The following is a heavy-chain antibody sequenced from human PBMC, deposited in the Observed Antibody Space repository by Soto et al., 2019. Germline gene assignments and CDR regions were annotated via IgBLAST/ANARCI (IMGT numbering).Heavy chain of an antibody. Sequence: QVQLQQWGAGLLKPSETLSLTCVVNGGSFTDYYWSWIRQPPGKGLEWIGEVSHSGTTNYNPSLKSRVTISVATSNNHFSLKMTSVTAADTAVYYCARSNPSRPDYWGQGTLVTVSS. D-gene: IGHD6-6*01. CDR2: VSHSGTT. CDR1: GGSFTDYY. V-gene: IGHV4-34*01. CDR3: ARSNPSRPDY. J-gene: IGHJ4*02.